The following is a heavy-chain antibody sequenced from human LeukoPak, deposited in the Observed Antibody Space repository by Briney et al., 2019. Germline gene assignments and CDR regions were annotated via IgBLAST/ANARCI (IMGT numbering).Heavy chain of an antibody. CDR2: IKQDGSEK. D-gene: IGHD6-19*01. CDR3: ARAAWWQWLVHYYFDY. V-gene: IGHV3-7*01. CDR1: GFTSSSYW. J-gene: IGHJ4*02. Sequence: QAGGSLRLSCAASGFTSSSYWMSWVRQAPGKGLEWVANIKQDGSEKYYVDSVKGRFTISRDNAKNSLYLQMNSLRAEDTAVYYCARAAWWQWLVHYYFDYWGQGTLVTVSS.